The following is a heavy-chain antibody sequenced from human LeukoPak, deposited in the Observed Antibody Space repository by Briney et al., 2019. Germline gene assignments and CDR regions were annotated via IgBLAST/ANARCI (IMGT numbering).Heavy chain of an antibody. CDR2: VSGSGGIT. CDR3: AKTTAGNRSGRNPGWPVDY. V-gene: IGHV3-23*01. CDR1: GFTFNSYA. Sequence: PGGSLRLSCAASGFTFNSYAMTWVRQAPGKGLEWVSHVSGSGGITYYADSVRGRCSIFRDNSKNTLYMHMDSLRAEGTCVYYCAKTTAGNRSGRNPGWPVDYWGQGTLVTVSS. D-gene: IGHD3-3*01. J-gene: IGHJ4*02.